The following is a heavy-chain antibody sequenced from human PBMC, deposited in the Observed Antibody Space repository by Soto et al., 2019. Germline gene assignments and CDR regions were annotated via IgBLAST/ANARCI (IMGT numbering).Heavy chain of an antibody. CDR3: VRGSFGYYGP. V-gene: IGHV3-49*04. CDR1: GFSFGDYA. Sequence: GGSLRLSCTTSGFSFGDYAMTRVRQAPGKGLEWVGFIRNPGYGGTTEYATSVKGRFIISRDDSMSSAYLQLNSLKVDDSAVYYCVRGSFGYYGPWGQGTLVTVSS. D-gene: IGHD3-3*01. CDR2: IRNPGYGGTT. J-gene: IGHJ5*02.